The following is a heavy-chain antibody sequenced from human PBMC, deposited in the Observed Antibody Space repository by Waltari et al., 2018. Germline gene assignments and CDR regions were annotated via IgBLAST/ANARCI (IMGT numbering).Heavy chain of an antibody. CDR3: ARDGALEGPPYYFDY. Sequence: EVQLVESGGGLVQPGGSLSLSCAASGFTFSSYEMNWVRQAPGKGLEWVSYISSSGSTIYYADSVKGRFTISRDNAKNSLYLQMNSLRAEDTAVYYCARDGALEGPPYYFDYWGQGTLVTVSS. D-gene: IGHD1-1*01. CDR2: ISSSGSTI. V-gene: IGHV3-48*03. CDR1: GFTFSSYE. J-gene: IGHJ4*02.